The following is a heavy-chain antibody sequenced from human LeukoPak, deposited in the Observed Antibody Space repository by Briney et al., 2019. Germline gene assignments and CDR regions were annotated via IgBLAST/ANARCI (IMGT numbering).Heavy chain of an antibody. J-gene: IGHJ5*02. CDR2: INHSGST. D-gene: IGHD3-10*01. CDR1: GGSFSGYY. V-gene: IGHV4-34*01. Sequence: PSETLSLTCAVYGGSFSGYYWSWIRQPPAKGLEWIGEINHSGSTNYNPSLKSRGTISVETSKNQFSLKLSSVTAADTAVYYCARGLTPGSGSYYKALNWFDPWGQGTLVTVSS. CDR3: ARGLTPGSGSYYKALNWFDP.